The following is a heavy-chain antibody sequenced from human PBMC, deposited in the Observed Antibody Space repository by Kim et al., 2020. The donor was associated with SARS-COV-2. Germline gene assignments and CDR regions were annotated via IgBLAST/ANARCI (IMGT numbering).Heavy chain of an antibody. J-gene: IGHJ4*02. CDR1: GFTVSSNY. CDR2: IYSGGST. V-gene: IGHV3-66*02. D-gene: IGHD1-26*01. CDR3: ARETFVGATNPPLWY. Sequence: GGSLRLSCAASGFTVSSNYMSWVRQAPGKGLEWVSVIYSGGSTYYADSVKGRFTISRDNSKNTLYLQMNSLRAEDTAVYYCARETFVGATNPPLWYWGQGTLVTVSS.